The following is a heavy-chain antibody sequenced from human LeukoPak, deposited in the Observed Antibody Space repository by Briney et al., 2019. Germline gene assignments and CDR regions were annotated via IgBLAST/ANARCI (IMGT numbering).Heavy chain of an antibody. CDR2: IYYSGST. Sequence: SQTLSLTCTVSGGSISSGDYYWRWLRQPPEKGLEWLGYIYYSGSTYYNPSLNARVTISVDTSKNQFSLKLSSVTAADTAVYYCARETGDYDAFDIWGQGTMVTV. CDR1: GGSISSGDYY. CDR3: ARETGDYDAFDI. D-gene: IGHD4-17*01. V-gene: IGHV4-30-4*08. J-gene: IGHJ3*02.